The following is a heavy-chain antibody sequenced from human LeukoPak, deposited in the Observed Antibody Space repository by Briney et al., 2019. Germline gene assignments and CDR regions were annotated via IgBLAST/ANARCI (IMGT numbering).Heavy chain of an antibody. CDR3: AREWQRARHEPGLTDYDSSGYIVSDY. CDR1: GYSITSGYY. J-gene: IGHJ4*02. V-gene: IGHV4-38-2*02. D-gene: IGHD3-22*01. Sequence: SETLSLTCSVSGYSITSGYYWGWIRQPPGKGLEWIGSIYHSGSTYYNPSLKSRVTISVDTSKNQFSLKLSSVTAADTAVYYCAREWQRARHEPGLTDYDSSGYIVSDYWGQGTLVTVSS. CDR2: IYHSGST.